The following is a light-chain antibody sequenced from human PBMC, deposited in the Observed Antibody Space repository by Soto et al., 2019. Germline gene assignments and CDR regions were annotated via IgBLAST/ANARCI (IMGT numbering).Light chain of an antibody. J-gene: IGKJ1*01. CDR2: KAS. V-gene: IGKV1-5*03. Sequence: DIQTTQSPSTLSASVGDRVTITCRASQSITSWLAWYQQKPGKAPKLLIYKASSLESGVPSRFSGSGSGTEFTLTINSLQPDDFATYYCQQYDNYWTFGQGTKVDIK. CDR1: QSITSW. CDR3: QQYDNYWT.